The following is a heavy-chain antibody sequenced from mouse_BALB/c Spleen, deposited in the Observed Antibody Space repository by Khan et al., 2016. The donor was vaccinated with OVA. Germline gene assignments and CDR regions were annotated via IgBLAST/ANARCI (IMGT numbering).Heavy chain of an antibody. Sequence: VQLQESGPELVKPGASVRISCKASGYTFTDYYINWMKQRPGQGLDWIGWIYPGNVNTKYNEKFKDKATLTADKSPSTAYMQLSSLTSEDSAVYFCAREGYYGNYRAWFAYWGQGTLVTVSA. V-gene: IGHV1S56*01. D-gene: IGHD2-1*01. J-gene: IGHJ3*01. CDR2: IYPGNVNT. CDR1: GYTFTDYY. CDR3: AREGYYGNYRAWFAY.